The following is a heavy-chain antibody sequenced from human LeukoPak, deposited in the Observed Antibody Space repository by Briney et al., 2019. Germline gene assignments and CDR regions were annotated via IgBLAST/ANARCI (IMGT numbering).Heavy chain of an antibody. D-gene: IGHD3-10*01. CDR3: AKDTLKLKYAGEYMDV. CDR1: GFTFSSYA. J-gene: IGHJ6*03. Sequence: GGSLRLSCAASGFTFSSYAMHWVRQAPGKGLEWVAVISYDGSNKYYADSVKGRFTISRDNSKNTLYLQMNSLRAEDTAVYYCAKDTLKLKYAGEYMDVWGKGTTVTVSS. CDR2: ISYDGSNK. V-gene: IGHV3-30-3*01.